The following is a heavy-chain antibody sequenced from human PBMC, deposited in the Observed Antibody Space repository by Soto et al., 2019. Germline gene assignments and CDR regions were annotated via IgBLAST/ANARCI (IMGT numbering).Heavy chain of an antibody. V-gene: IGHV4-39*01. CDR1: GGSISSSSY. CDR3: AGHVGGGVVVSYYYYMDV. D-gene: IGHD3-16*01. CDR2: IHYGGST. J-gene: IGHJ6*03. Sequence: QVQLQESGPGLAKPSETLFLTCTVSGGSISSSSYWGWIRQPPGKGLEWIGSIHYGGSTYYSPSLKTRVTISVDTSKNQFSLKLSSVTAADTAVYYCAGHVGGGVVVSYYYYMDVWGKGTKVTV.